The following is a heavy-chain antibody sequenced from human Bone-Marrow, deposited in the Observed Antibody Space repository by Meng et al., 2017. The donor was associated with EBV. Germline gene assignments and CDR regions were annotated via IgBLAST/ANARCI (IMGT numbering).Heavy chain of an antibody. CDR3: VRVPPVGVPGPGDY. V-gene: IGHV1-3*01. CDR1: GYAFTSYL. J-gene: IGHJ4*02. CDR2: INVGVGYT. D-gene: IGHD3-16*01. Sequence: HLGQSSAQVNNPGSSVKVSCKAPGYAFTSYLVHWVLQAPGQRLEWMEWINVGVGYTKDSHKFLGRDTLSSDTSATTGYMELSSLTSEYTAVYYCVRVPPVGVPGPGDYWGQGTLVTVSS.